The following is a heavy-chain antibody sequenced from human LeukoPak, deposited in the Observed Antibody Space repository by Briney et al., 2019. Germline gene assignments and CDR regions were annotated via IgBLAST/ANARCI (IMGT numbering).Heavy chain of an antibody. CDR3: ARHIAVAGTVVYYFDY. V-gene: IGHV5-51*01. Sequence: GESLKISCKGSGYSFTSYWIGWVRQMPGKGLEWMGIIYPGDSDTRYSPPFQGQVTISADKSISTAYLQWSSLKASDTAMYYCARHIAVAGTVVYYFDYWGQGTLVTVSS. D-gene: IGHD6-19*01. J-gene: IGHJ4*02. CDR2: IYPGDSDT. CDR1: GYSFTSYW.